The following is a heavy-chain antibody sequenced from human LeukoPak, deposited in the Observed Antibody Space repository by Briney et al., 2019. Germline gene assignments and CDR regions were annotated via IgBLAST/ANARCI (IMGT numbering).Heavy chain of an antibody. V-gene: IGHV4-31*03. CDR3: AKFYDILTGYFDY. D-gene: IGHD3-9*01. J-gene: IGHJ4*02. CDR1: GGSISSGGYF. CDR2: IYYSGST. Sequence: SETLSLTCTVSGGSISSGGYFWSWIRQHPGRGLECIGYIYYSGSTYYNPSLKSRVAISVDTSKNQFSLKLSSVTAADTAVYYCAKFYDILTGYFDYWGQGTLVTVSS.